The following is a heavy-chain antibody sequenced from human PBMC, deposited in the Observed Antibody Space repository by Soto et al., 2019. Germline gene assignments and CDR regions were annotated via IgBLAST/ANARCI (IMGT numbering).Heavy chain of an antibody. CDR2: INQDGSQK. J-gene: IGHJ4*02. D-gene: IGHD6-19*01. Sequence: EVPLVESGGGLVQPGGSLRLSCAASGFTLSSYWMSWVRQAPGEGLERVANINQDGSQKYYVDSVKGRFTISRDNVKTSVYLQMTSLRVEDTAVYYCARAVAAGGSYWGQGTLVTVSS. CDR3: ARAVAAGGSY. CDR1: GFTLSSYW. V-gene: IGHV3-7*01.